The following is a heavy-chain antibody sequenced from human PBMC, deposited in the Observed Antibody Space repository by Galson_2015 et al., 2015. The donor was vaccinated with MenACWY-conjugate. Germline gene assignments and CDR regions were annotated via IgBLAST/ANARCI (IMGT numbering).Heavy chain of an antibody. CDR1: GSSISSGHY. CDR3: ARDCVRSSTSCYEVAP. V-gene: IGHV4-38-2*02. CDR2: IYHSGST. Sequence: ETLSLTCTVSGSSISSGHYWGWLRQPQGQGLVWIGSIYHSGSTYYNPSLKSRVTIPVDTSKNQFSLKLSSVAAADTAVYYCARDCVRSSTSCYEVAPWGQGTLVTVSS. D-gene: IGHD2-2*01. J-gene: IGHJ5*02.